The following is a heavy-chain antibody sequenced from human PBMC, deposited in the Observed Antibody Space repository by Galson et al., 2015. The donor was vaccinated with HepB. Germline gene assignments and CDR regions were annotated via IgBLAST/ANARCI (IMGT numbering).Heavy chain of an antibody. CDR1: GFTFSSYS. CDR2: ISSSSSTI. V-gene: IGHV3-48*02. Sequence: CAASGFTFSSYSMNWVRQAPGKGLEWVSYISSSSSTIYYADSVKGRFTISRDNAKNSLYLQMNSLRDEDTAVYYCARLGIVVVPAAIPRWFDPWGQGTLVTVSS. CDR3: ARLGIVVVPAAIPRWFDP. D-gene: IGHD2-2*03. J-gene: IGHJ5*02.